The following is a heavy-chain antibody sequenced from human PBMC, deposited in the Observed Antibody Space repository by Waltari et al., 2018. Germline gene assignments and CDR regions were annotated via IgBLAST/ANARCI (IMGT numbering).Heavy chain of an antibody. CDR2: ISGSGGST. CDR3: AKVEGYSYGYWYFDL. V-gene: IGHV3-23*01. D-gene: IGHD5-18*01. J-gene: IGHJ2*01. Sequence: EVQLLESGGGLVQPGGSLRLSCAASGFTFSSYAMRWVRQAPGKGLEWVSAISGSGGSTYYADSVKGRFTISRDNSKNTLYLQMNSLRAEDTAVYYCAKVEGYSYGYWYFDLWGRGTLVTVSS. CDR1: GFTFSSYA.